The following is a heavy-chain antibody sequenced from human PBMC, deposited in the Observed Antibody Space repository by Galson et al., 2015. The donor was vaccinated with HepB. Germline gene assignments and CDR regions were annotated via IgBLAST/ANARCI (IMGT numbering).Heavy chain of an antibody. D-gene: IGHD6-13*01. J-gene: IGHJ4*02. CDR2: IYHSGST. Sequence: LSLTCTVSGYSISSGYYWGWIRQPPGKGLEWIGSIYHSGSTYYNPSLKSRVTISVDTSKNQFSLKLSSVTAADTAVYYCARHLGIAAAGQFDYWGQGTLVTVSS. CDR1: GYSISSGYY. CDR3: ARHLGIAAAGQFDY. V-gene: IGHV4-38-2*02.